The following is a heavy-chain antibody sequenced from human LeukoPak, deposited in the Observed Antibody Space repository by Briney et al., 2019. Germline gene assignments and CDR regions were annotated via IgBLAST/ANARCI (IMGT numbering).Heavy chain of an antibody. D-gene: IGHD3-16*01. J-gene: IGHJ4*02. Sequence: PSETLSLTCTVSGGSISSSTHYWGWIRRPPGKGLEWIGSIYYSGSTYYNPSLKSRATVSVDTSKNQFSLNLSSVTAADTAVYYCVRGSTLRHYQYWGQGTLVTVSP. V-gene: IGHV4-39*01. CDR2: IYYSGST. CDR3: VRGSTLRHYQY. CDR1: GGSISSSTHY.